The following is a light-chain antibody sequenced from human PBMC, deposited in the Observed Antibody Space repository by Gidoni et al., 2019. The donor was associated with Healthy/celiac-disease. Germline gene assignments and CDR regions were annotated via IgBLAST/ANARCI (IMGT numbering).Light chain of an antibody. V-gene: IGLV3-1*01. CDR1: KLGDKY. Sequence: SYELTQPPSVSVSPGQTASITCSGDKLGDKYACWYQQKPGQSPVVVIYQDTKRPSGIPERFPGSNSGNTATLTISGTQAMDEADYYCQAWDSSTAVFGGGTKLTVL. CDR2: QDT. J-gene: IGLJ2*01. CDR3: QAWDSSTAV.